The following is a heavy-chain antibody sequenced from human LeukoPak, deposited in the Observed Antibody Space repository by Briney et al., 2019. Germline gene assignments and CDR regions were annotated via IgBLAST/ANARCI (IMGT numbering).Heavy chain of an antibody. V-gene: IGHV3-23*01. CDR2: ISESGGNT. J-gene: IGHJ4*02. Sequence: GGSLRLSCAASGFTLSSYGMSWVRQAPGKGLEWVSSISESGGNTYYADSVKGRFTISKDNAKNTLYLEMNSLSAEDTAVYYCAKDQRPSGSYGYFDYWGQGTLVTVSS. D-gene: IGHD3-10*01. CDR1: GFTLSSYG. CDR3: AKDQRPSGSYGYFDY.